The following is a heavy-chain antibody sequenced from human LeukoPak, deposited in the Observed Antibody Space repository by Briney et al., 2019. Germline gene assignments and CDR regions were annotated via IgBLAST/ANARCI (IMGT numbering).Heavy chain of an antibody. CDR1: GFTFRNYV. D-gene: IGHD3-22*01. Sequence: GGSLRLSCAASGFTFRNYVVHWVRQAPGKGLEWVAVTSSDLNVKLYADSVKGRFTISRDNSKNTLYLQMNSLRAEDTAVYYCAREGGSVYYYFDYWGQGTLVTVSS. CDR3: AREGGSVYYYFDY. V-gene: IGHV3-30-3*01. J-gene: IGHJ4*02. CDR2: TSSDLNVK.